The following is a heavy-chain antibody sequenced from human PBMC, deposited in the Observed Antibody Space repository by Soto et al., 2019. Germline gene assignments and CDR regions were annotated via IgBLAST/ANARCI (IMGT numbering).Heavy chain of an antibody. V-gene: IGHV1-46*03. Sequence: QVQLVQSGAEVKKPGASVKVSCKASGYTFTSYYMHWVRQAPGQGLEWMGIINPSGGSTSYAQKFQGRVTMTSDTSTSTVYMEPSSFRSEDTAVYYCARAGSIEYSSSSQFDYWGQGTLVTVSS. CDR1: GYTFTSYY. CDR2: INPSGGST. CDR3: ARAGSIEYSSSSQFDY. D-gene: IGHD6-6*01. J-gene: IGHJ4*02.